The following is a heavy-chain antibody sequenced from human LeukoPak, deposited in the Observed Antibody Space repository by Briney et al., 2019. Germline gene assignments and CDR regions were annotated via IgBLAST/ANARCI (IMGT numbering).Heavy chain of an antibody. CDR1: GFTFSSYA. V-gene: IGHV3-23*01. J-gene: IGHJ4*02. CDR3: AKDRPHYNYDTLTGYLYYFDY. CDR2: ISGSGGST. Sequence: GSLRLSCAASGFTFSSYAMSWVRQAPGKGLEWVSAISGSGGSTYYADSVKGRFTISRDNSKNTLYLQMNSLRAEDTAVYYCAKDRPHYNYDTLTGYLYYFDYWGQGTLVTASS. D-gene: IGHD3-9*01.